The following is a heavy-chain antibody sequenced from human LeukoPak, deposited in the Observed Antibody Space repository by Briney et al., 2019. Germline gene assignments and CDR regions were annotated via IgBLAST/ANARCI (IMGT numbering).Heavy chain of an antibody. D-gene: IGHD2-2*01. CDR1: GYTFTGYY. Sequence: ASVKVSCKASGYTFTGYYMHWVRQAPGQGLEWMGWINPNSGGTNYAQKFQGRVTMTRDTSTSTAYMELRRLRSDDTAVYYCAREGVEVVSGLRFDPWGQGTMVTVCS. CDR3: AREGVEVVSGLRFDP. CDR2: INPNSGGT. V-gene: IGHV1-2*02. J-gene: IGHJ5*02.